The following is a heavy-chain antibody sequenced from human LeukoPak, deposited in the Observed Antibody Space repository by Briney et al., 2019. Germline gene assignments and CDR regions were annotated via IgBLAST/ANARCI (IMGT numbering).Heavy chain of an antibody. D-gene: IGHD4-11*01. CDR3: ARDPPVTTVDY. V-gene: IGHV3-48*01. CDR1: GFTFSSYS. J-gene: IGHJ4*02. CDR2: ISSSSSTI. Sequence: GGSLRLXCAASGFTFSSYSMNWVRQAPGKGLEWVSYISSSSSTIYYADSVKGRFTISRDNAKNSLYLQMNSLRAEDTAVYYCARDPPVTTVDYWGQGTLVTVSS.